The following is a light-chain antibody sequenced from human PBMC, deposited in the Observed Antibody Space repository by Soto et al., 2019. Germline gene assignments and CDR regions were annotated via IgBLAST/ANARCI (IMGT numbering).Light chain of an antibody. CDR2: GAS. V-gene: IGKV3-20*01. J-gene: IGKJ5*01. CDR1: QKISSSY. CDR3: QQYGGTPPIT. Sequence: EILLTQSPDTLSLSPGERATLSCRASQKISSSYLAWYQQKPGQAPRFLIYGASSRATGIPDRFSGSGSGTDFTLTISRLETADFAVYYCQQYGGTPPITFGQGTRLEIK.